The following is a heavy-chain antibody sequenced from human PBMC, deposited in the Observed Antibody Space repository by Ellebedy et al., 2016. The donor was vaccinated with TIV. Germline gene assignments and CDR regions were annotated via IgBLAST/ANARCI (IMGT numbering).Heavy chain of an antibody. J-gene: IGHJ4*02. Sequence: PGGSLRLSCAASGFTFSPSGMHCVRQAPGNWLACLAVVTNDGRNQYYADSIKGRFTISRDNSTNTLYLQMRSLRAEDSAIYYCAKEMHDDGGDWGQGTRGTGSS. CDR1: GFTFSPSG. V-gene: IGHV3-30*18. CDR2: VTNDGRNQ. CDR3: AKEMHDDGGD. D-gene: IGHD4-23*01.